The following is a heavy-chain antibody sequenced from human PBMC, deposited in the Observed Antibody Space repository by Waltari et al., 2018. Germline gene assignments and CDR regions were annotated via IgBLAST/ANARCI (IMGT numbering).Heavy chain of an antibody. D-gene: IGHD1-1*01. CDR1: GGSMSNNY. CDR3: ARAQERRDAFDF. J-gene: IGHJ3*01. CDR2: VFTSGRT. Sequence: QVQLQESGPGLVKPSETLSLTCTVSGGSMSNNYWNWIRQPAGKGLEYIGRVFTSGRTNYNPSRNSRVTMSIDTSKGQFSLELTSVTSADTAIYYCARAQERRDAFDFWGKGTMVTVSS. V-gene: IGHV4-4*07.